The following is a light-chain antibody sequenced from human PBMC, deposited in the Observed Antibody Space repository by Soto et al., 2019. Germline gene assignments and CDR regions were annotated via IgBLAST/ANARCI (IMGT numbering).Light chain of an antibody. J-gene: IGLJ1*01. CDR1: SSDVGAYNF. CDR3: GSYTTSSNYV. V-gene: IGLV2-14*03. Sequence: QSALTQPASVSGSPGLSITISCTGTSSDVGAYNFVSWYQQHPDKAPKLMIFDVSNRPSGVSNRFSGSKSGNTASLSISGLQSEEEAEYYCGSYTTSSNYVFGTGTKVTLL. CDR2: DVS.